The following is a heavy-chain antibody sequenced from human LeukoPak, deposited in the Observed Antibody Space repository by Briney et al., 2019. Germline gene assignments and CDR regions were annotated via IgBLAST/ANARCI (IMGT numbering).Heavy chain of an antibody. V-gene: IGHV3-53*01. CDR2: IYSGGST. CDR1: GFTVSSNY. D-gene: IGHD1-26*01. CDR3: ARELREHGVFDI. Sequence: GGSLRLSCAASGFTVSSNYMSWVRQAPGKGLEWVSEIYSGGSTYYAASVKGRFSISRDNSKNTVYLQMNSLRVEDTAVYYCARELREHGVFDIWGQGIMVTVSS. J-gene: IGHJ3*02.